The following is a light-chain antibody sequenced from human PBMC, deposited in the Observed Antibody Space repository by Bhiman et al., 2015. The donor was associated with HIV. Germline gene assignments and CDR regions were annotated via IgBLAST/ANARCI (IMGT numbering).Light chain of an antibody. Sequence: QSLLTQPPSVSAAPGQKVTISCSGSSSNIGNNYVSWYQQIPGTAPKVLIYENNKRPSGIPDRFSGSKSGTSATLGIAGLQTGDEADYYCATWDSSLSSVFGSGTKVTVL. CDR3: ATWDSSLSSV. J-gene: IGLJ1*01. CDR2: ENN. CDR1: SSNIGNNY. V-gene: IGLV1-51*02.